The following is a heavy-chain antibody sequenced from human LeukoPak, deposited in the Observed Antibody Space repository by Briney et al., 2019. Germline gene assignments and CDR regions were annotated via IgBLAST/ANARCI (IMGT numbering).Heavy chain of an antibody. CDR2: IYYSGST. D-gene: IGHD3-16*01. Sequence: SETLSLTCTVSGGSISSSSYYWGWIRQPPGKGLEWIGSIYYSGSTYYNPSLKSRVTISVDTSKNQFSLKLSSVTAADTAVYYCARAGEGSDYYYYYYMDVWGQGTTVIVSS. J-gene: IGHJ6*03. CDR1: GGSISSSSYY. CDR3: ARAGEGSDYYYYYYMDV. V-gene: IGHV4-39*07.